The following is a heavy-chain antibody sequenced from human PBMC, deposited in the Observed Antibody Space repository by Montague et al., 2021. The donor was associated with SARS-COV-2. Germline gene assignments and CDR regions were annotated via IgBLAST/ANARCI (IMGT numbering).Heavy chain of an antibody. CDR1: GDSVSSSSAT. CDR2: TYYRSMWKS. CDR3: VRGIEAAGSYDY. J-gene: IGHJ4*02. V-gene: IGHV6-1*01. Sequence: CAISGDSVSSSSATWNWIRQSPSRGLERLGRTYYRSMWKSDYARXVKSRIAINPDTSKNQFSLQLSSVTPKDTALYYCVRGIEAAGSYDYWGQGTLVTVSS. D-gene: IGHD6-13*01.